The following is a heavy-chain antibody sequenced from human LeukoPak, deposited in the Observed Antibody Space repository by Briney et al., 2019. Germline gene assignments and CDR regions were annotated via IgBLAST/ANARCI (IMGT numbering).Heavy chain of an antibody. CDR3: AKDQGFWSGYFDY. J-gene: IGHJ4*02. Sequence: GGSLRLSCAASGFTFSSYWMSCVRQAPGKGLEWVANINQDGSEKYYVDSVKGRSTISRDNAKNSLYLQMNSLRAEDTAVYYCAKDQGFWSGYFDYWGQGTLVTVSS. V-gene: IGHV3-7*01. CDR1: GFTFSSYW. D-gene: IGHD3-3*01. CDR2: INQDGSEK.